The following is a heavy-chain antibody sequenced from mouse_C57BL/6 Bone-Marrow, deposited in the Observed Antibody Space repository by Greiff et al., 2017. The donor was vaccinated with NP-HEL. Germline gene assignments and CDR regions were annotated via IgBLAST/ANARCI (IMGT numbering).Heavy chain of an antibody. CDR1: GYTFTSYW. CDR3: ARNDYDVRYYAMDY. CDR2: IDPSDSET. V-gene: IGHV1-52*01. Sequence: VQLQQPGAELVRPGSSVKLSCKASGYTFTSYWMHWVKQRPIQGLEWIGNIDPSDSETHFNQKFKDKATLTVDKYSSKAYMQLSSLTSEDSAVYYCARNDYDVRYYAMDYWGQGTSVTVSS. D-gene: IGHD2-4*01. J-gene: IGHJ4*01.